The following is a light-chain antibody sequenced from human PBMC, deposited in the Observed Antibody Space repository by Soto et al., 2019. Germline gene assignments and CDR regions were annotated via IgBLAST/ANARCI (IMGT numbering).Light chain of an antibody. CDR2: DVS. CDR3: SSYTSSSTYVV. CDR1: SSDVGGYNY. Sequence: QSVLTQPASVSGSPGQSITISCTGTSSDVGGYNYVSWYQQHPGKAPKLMIYDVSNRPSGVSNRFSGSKSGNTASLTISGXXXXXXXXXYCSSYTSSSTYVVFGGGTKLTVL. V-gene: IGLV2-14*01. J-gene: IGLJ2*01.